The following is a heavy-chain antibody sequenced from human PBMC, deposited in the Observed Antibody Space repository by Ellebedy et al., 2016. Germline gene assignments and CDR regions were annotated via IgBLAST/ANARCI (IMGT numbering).Heavy chain of an antibody. D-gene: IGHD3-10*01. V-gene: IGHV2-26*04. Sequence: SGPTLVKPTETLTLTCTVSGFSLNNARMGVSWIRQPPGKALEWLAHIFSNDEKSYSTSLKSRLTISEDISKSQVVLTMTNMDPVDTATYYCAWIMVRGPGDVWGKGTTVTVSS. CDR1: GFSLNNARMG. J-gene: IGHJ6*04. CDR2: IFSNDEK. CDR3: AWIMVRGPGDV.